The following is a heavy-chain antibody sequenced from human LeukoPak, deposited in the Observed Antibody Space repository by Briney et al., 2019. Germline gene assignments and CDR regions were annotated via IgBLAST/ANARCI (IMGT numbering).Heavy chain of an antibody. CDR1: GFTFSTSG. Sequence: GGSLRLSCAASGFTFSTSGMYWVRQAPGKGLEWVAFIRYDASNKYYAESLKGRFNISRDNSKNTLYLQLNSLRTEDTAVYYCVKDRIVGAPSDGFWGQGTLVTVSS. V-gene: IGHV3-30*02. CDR3: VKDRIVGAPSDGF. CDR2: IRYDASNK. J-gene: IGHJ1*01. D-gene: IGHD1-26*01.